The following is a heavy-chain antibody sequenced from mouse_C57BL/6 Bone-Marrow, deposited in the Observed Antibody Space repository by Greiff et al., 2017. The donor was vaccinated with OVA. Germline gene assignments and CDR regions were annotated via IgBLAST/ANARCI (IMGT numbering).Heavy chain of an antibody. V-gene: IGHV5-17*01. CDR3: ARGRLPPLCYFDV. CDR1: GFTFSDYG. Sequence: EVHLVEFGGGLVKPGGSLKLSCAASGFTFSDYGMHWVRQAPEKGLEWVAYISSGSSTIYYADTVKGRFTIIRDNAKNTLFLQMPSLRSEDTAMYYCARGRLPPLCYFDVGGTGTTVTVSS. CDR2: ISSGSSTI. J-gene: IGHJ1*03. D-gene: IGHD2-2*01.